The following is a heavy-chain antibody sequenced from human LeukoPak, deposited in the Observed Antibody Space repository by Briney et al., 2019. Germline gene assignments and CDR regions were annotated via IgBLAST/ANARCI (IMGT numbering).Heavy chain of an antibody. CDR3: ARDSRGSSWFFDY. V-gene: IGHV3-48*03. CDR1: GFTFSSYE. J-gene: IGHJ4*02. Sequence: GGSLRLSCAASGFTFSSYEMNWVRQAPGKGLEWASYISSSGRTFYYADSVKGRFTISRDNGKNSLYLQMNSLRVEDTAVYYCARDSRGSSWFFDYWGQGALVTVSS. D-gene: IGHD6-13*01. CDR2: ISSSGRTF.